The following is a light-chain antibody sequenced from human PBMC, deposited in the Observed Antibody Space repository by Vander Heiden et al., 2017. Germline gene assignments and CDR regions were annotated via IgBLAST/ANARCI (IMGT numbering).Light chain of an antibody. CDR3: GKWDSSLSAWV. V-gene: IGLV1-51*01. CDR2: EKN. Sequence: QSVLTQPPSVSAAPGQKVTISCSGSSSNIGNNYVSWYQQVPGTAPKLLIEEKNKRPSGIPDRFSGSNSGTSATLGINGLQTGDEADDYCGKWDSSLSAWVFGGGTKLTVL. CDR1: SSNIGNNY. J-gene: IGLJ3*02.